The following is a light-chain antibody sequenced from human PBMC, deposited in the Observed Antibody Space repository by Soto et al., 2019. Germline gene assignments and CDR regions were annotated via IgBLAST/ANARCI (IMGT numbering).Light chain of an antibody. V-gene: IGKV3-15*01. CDR1: QDIGSW. J-gene: IGKJ5*01. CDR3: QQYGYSPIT. CDR2: GAS. Sequence: MTQSPSSVSASVGDRVTITCRASQDIGSWLAWYQQKPGQAPRLLIYGASTRATGIPGRFSGSGSGTDFTLTISRLEPEDFAVYYCQQYGYSPITFGQGTRLEIK.